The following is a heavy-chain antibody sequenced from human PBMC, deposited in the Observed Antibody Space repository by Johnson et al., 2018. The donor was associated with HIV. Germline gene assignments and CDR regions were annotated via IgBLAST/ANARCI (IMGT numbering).Heavy chain of an antibody. Sequence: EVQLVESGGGLIQPGGSLRLSCAASGFTVSNNYMSWVRQAPGKGLEWVSFIYSGITIYYADSVKGRFTISRDNAKNSLYLQLNSLRAEDTAVYYALLGQDGGGIWGQGTMVTVSS. CDR3: LLGQDGGGI. CDR1: GFTVSNNY. D-gene: IGHD3-16*01. J-gene: IGHJ3*02. V-gene: IGHV3-53*01. CDR2: IYSGITI.